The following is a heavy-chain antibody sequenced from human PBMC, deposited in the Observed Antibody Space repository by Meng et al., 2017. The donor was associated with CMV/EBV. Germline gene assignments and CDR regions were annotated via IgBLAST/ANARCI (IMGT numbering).Heavy chain of an antibody. V-gene: IGHV3-11*04. CDR2: ISSSGSTI. CDR3: AKDRGELGYDAFDI. Sequence: GESLKISCAASGFTFSDYYMSWIRQAPGKGLEWVSYISSSGSTIYYADSVKGRFTISRDNAKNSLYLQMNSLRAEDTAVYYCAKDRGELGYDAFDIWGQGTMVTVSS. D-gene: IGHD3-16*01. J-gene: IGHJ3*02. CDR1: GFTFSDYY.